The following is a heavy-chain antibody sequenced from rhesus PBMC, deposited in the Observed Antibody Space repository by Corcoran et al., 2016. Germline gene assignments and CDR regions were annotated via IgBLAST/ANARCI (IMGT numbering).Heavy chain of an antibody. V-gene: IGHV3S5*01. J-gene: IGHJ4*01. CDR3: AGIYYDSGYYFDY. CDR2: ISNGGGST. Sequence: EVQLVESGGGLVQPGGSLRLSCAASGFTFSSYGMSWVRQAPGKGLEWVSYISNGGGSTYYADSVKDRFTISRDNSKNTLSLQMNSLRAEDTAVYYCAGIYYDSGYYFDYWGQGVLVTVSS. CDR1: GFTFSSYG. D-gene: IGHD3-28*01.